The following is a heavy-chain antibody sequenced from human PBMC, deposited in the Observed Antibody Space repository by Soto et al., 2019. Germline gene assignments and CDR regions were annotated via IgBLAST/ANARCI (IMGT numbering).Heavy chain of an antibody. CDR3: ARGRGYSLIPVVDDAVDV. J-gene: IGHJ3*01. V-gene: IGHV1-18*04. CDR1: GYSFTGYG. Sequence: QVQLVQSGGEVKKPGASVKVSCKASGYSFTGYGINWVRQAPGQGPEWLGRITTYNGDTNYAQNFQGRLTMTTDTSTSTTDMELRSLRSDYTAVYYCARGRGYSLIPVVDDAVDVWAQGTLVTVSS. CDR2: ITTYNGDT. D-gene: IGHD5-12*01.